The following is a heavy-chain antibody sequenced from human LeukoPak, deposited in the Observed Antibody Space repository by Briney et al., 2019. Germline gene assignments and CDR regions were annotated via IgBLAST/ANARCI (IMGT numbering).Heavy chain of an antibody. CDR2: ISWNGGRT. D-gene: IGHD3-10*01. J-gene: IGHJ4*02. CDR1: GFTFDDYA. CDR3: AKDIDPKYYYGSGSYPPGDY. Sequence: GRSLRLSCAASGFTFDDYAMHWVRQAPGKGLEWVSGISWNGGRTGYADSVKGRFTISRDNAKNSLYLQMNSLRAEDTALYYCAKDIDPKYYYGSGSYPPGDYWGQGTLVTVSS. V-gene: IGHV3-9*01.